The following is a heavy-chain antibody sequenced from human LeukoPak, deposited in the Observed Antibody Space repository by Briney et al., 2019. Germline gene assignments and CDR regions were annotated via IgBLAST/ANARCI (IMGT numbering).Heavy chain of an antibody. CDR1: GFLFSSKD. V-gene: IGHV3-53*01. CDR3: ARAGPIDY. J-gene: IGHJ4*02. Sequence: PGGSLSLSCAASGFLFSSKDMSWVRQAPGKGLEWVSVIYSGGSTYYAASVEGRFTISRDNSKNTVYLQMNSLRVEDTAVYYCARAGPIDYWGQGTLVTVSS. CDR2: IYSGGST.